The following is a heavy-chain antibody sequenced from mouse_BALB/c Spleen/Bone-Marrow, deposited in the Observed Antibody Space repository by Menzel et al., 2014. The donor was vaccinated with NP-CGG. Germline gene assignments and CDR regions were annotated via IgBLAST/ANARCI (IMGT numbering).Heavy chain of an antibody. Sequence: VQLQQSGAELVRPGALVKLSCKASGFNIKDYYMHWVKRRPEQGLEWIGWIDPENGNTIYDPKFKGKASITADTSSSTAYIQLSSLTSEDTAVYYFAPIYDGYYVAWFAYWGQGTLVTVSA. CDR2: IDPENGNT. V-gene: IGHV14-1*02. CDR3: APIYDGYYVAWFAY. D-gene: IGHD2-3*01. J-gene: IGHJ3*01. CDR1: GFNIKDYY.